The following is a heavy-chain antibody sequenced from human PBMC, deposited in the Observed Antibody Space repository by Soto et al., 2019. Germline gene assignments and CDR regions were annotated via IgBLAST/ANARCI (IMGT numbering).Heavy chain of an antibody. J-gene: IGHJ3*02. V-gene: IGHV1-2*02. Sequence: QVQLVQSGAEVKKPGASVKVSCKASGYTFTGYYMHWVRQAPGQGLEWMGWINPNSGGTNYAQKFQDGGTMTRDQTISTAYKEVSRRRSDDKAVYYCARDRGRWLQCSDGSFDIWGQGTMVTVSS. CDR3: ARDRGRWLQCSDGSFDI. CDR1: GYTFTGYY. CDR2: INPNSGGT. D-gene: IGHD5-12*01.